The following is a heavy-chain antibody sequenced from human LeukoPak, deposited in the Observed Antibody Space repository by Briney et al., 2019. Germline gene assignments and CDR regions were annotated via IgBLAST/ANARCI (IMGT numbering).Heavy chain of an antibody. CDR3: ARDDILTGSYSQDY. V-gene: IGHV3-66*01. D-gene: IGHD3-9*01. CDR2: IYSGGST. Sequence: GGSLRLSCAASGFTVSNYYMSWVRQAPGKGLEWVSVIYSGGSTYYADSVKGRFTISTDNSKNTLYLQMSSLRAEDTAVYYCARDDILTGSYSQDYWGQGTLVTVSS. J-gene: IGHJ4*02. CDR1: GFTVSNYY.